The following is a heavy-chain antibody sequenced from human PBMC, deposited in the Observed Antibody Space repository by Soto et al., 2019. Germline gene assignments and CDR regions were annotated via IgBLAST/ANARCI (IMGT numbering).Heavy chain of an antibody. V-gene: IGHV3-30*18. J-gene: IGHJ4*02. D-gene: IGHD3-22*01. CDR2: ISYDGSNK. CDR3: AKDGDYDSNGYYFDY. Sequence: GGSLRLSCAASGFTFSSYGMHWVRQAPGKGLEWVAVISYDGSNKYYADSVKGRFTISRDNSKNTLYLQMNSLRAEDTAVYYCAKDGDYDSNGYYFDYWGQGTLVTVSS. CDR1: GFTFSSYG.